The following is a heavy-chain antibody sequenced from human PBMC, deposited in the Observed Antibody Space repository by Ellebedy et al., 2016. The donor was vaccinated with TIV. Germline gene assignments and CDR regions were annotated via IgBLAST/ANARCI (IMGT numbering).Heavy chain of an antibody. CDR1: GFTFSSFS. V-gene: IGHV3-21*01. J-gene: IGHJ6*02. D-gene: IGHD3-16*01. Sequence: GESLKISCAASGFTFSSFSMNWLRQAPGKGLEWVSSISYYSSYIYYADSVKGRFTISRDDAKNSLYLQLNSLGVEDTALYYCARSLGIGPYGMDVWGQGTTVTVSS. CDR3: ARSLGIGPYGMDV. CDR2: ISYYSSYI.